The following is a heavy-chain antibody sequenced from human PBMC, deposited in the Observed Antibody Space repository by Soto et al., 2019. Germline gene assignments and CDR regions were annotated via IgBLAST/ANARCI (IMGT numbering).Heavy chain of an antibody. CDR2: IYYSGST. Sequence: QLQLQESGPGLVKPSETLSLTCTVSGDSISSSNYYWVWIRQPPGKGLEWIGSIYYSGSTYYNPSLKSRVTISVDTSKNQFSLKLSSVTAADTAVYYCARRSGYNFYYNYYGIDVWGQGTTVTVSS. D-gene: IGHD3-22*01. V-gene: IGHV4-39*01. J-gene: IGHJ6*02. CDR1: GDSISSSNYY. CDR3: ARRSGYNFYYNYYGIDV.